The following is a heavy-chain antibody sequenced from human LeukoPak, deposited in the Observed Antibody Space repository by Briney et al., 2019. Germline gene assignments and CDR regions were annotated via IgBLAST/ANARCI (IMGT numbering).Heavy chain of an antibody. CDR2: TWDDGVSR. CDR3: GVLPAATMLRDF. Sequence: GGSLRLSCAASGIPFSTYGMHWVRQAPGKGLEWVAVTWDDGVSRSYADSVRGRFTISRDNSQSTLYLQMVSLSPDDTAVYYCGVLPAATMLRDFWGQGTLVTVSP. D-gene: IGHD2-2*01. CDR1: GIPFSTYG. J-gene: IGHJ4*02. V-gene: IGHV3-33*01.